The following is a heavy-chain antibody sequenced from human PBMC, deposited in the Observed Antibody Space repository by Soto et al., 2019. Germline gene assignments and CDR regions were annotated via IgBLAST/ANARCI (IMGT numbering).Heavy chain of an antibody. CDR1: GGSLSGFC. CDR2: IYESGII. D-gene: IGHD2-15*01. CDR3: ARRDRGGSRPTNS. Sequence: NPSETLSLTCGVYGGSLSGFCWSWIRQSPGKGLEWIGEIYESGIISYNPSLKSRVTISEDTSKNQFSLKLTSVTAADTAIYYCARRDRGGSRPTNSWGQGTLVTVSS. J-gene: IGHJ4*02. V-gene: IGHV4-34*01.